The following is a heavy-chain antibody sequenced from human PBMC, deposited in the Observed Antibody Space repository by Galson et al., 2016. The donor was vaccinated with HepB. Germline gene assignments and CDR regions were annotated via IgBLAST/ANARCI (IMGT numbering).Heavy chain of an antibody. CDR2: TYYRSNWIN. CDR3: ERGAYSSQRFDF. Sequence: CAISGDSVSSNSAAWNWIRQSPSRGLEWLGRTYYRSNWINEYAVSVKGRITIKSDTSKNQFSLQLNSVTPEDTAVYYCERGAYSSQRFDFWGQGTLVTVSS. CDR1: GDSVSSNSAA. J-gene: IGHJ4*02. D-gene: IGHD5-18*01. V-gene: IGHV6-1*01.